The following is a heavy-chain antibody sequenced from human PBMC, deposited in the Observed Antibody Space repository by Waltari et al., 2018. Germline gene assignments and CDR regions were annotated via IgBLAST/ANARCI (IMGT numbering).Heavy chain of an antibody. CDR1: GGSFSGYY. J-gene: IGHJ4*02. CDR2: INHSGST. CDR3: ARGGKENYYFDY. D-gene: IGHD1-7*01. Sequence: QVQLQQWGAGLLKPSETLSLTCAVYGGSFSGYYWSWIRQPPGTGLEWIGEINHSGSTNYNPSLKSRVTISVDTSKNQFSLKLSSVTAADTAVYYCARGGKENYYFDYWGQGTLVTVSS. V-gene: IGHV4-34*01.